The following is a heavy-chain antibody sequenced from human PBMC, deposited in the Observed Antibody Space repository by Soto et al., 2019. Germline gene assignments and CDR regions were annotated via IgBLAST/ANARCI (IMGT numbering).Heavy chain of an antibody. CDR1: GGSFSGYY. CDR2: INHSGST. V-gene: IGHV4-34*10. CDR3: ARHGNGDDY. Sequence: SETLSLTCAVYGGSFSGYYLSWIRQPPGKGLEWIGEINHSGSTNYNPSLQGRVTMTTDTSTNTAYMELRSLRSDDTAVYYCARHGNGDDYWGQGTLVTVSS. J-gene: IGHJ4*02. D-gene: IGHD2-8*01.